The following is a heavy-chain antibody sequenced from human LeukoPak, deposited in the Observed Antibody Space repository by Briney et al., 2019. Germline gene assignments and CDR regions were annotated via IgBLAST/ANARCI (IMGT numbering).Heavy chain of an antibody. J-gene: IGHJ4*02. CDR3: ARVDRDSSSWTFDY. CDR1: GFTFSSYS. Sequence: GGSLRLSCAASGFTFSSYSMNWVRQAPGKGLEWVSSISSSSSYIYYADSVKGRFTISRDSAKNSLYLQMNSLGAEDTAVYYCARVDRDSSSWTFDYWGQGTLVTVSS. D-gene: IGHD6-13*01. CDR2: ISSSSSYI. V-gene: IGHV3-21*01.